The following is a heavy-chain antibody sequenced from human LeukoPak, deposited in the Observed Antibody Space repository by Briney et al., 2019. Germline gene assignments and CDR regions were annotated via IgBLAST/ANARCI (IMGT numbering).Heavy chain of an antibody. CDR2: IKQHGSEN. V-gene: IGHV3-7*01. D-gene: IGHD1-1*01. CDR1: VLTVSNYC. CDR3: ARDLGNDRFGC. Sequence: RGALRLSCAASVLTVSNYCMRWVRPAPRKGREGEANIKQHGSENYYVDSMKGRFTHSRDNAQNSLYLQMNSVRGEDTAVYYCARDLGNDRFGCWGQASLASVSS. J-gene: IGHJ4*02.